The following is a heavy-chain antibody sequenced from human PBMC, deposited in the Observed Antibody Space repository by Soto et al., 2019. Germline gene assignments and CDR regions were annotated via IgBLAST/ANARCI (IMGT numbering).Heavy chain of an antibody. J-gene: IGHJ4*02. CDR1: GFTFSSYA. D-gene: IGHD3-16*02. V-gene: IGHV3-30*18. Sequence: QVQLVESGGGVVQPGRSLRLSCAASGFTFSSYAMHWVRQAPGKGLEWVAVISYDGSDKYYADSVKGRFTISRDNSKNTLNLQMISLRADDTALYYCAKALGELSPESYDYWGQGTLITVSS. CDR3: AKALGELSPESYDY. CDR2: ISYDGSDK.